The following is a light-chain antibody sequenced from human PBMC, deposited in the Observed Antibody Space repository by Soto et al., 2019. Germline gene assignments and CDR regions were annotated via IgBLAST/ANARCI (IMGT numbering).Light chain of an antibody. CDR1: QSVSSY. J-gene: IGKJ4*01. CDR3: PQRSSRPSLT. V-gene: IGKV3-11*01. Sequence: EIVLTQSPATLSLSPGERATLSCRASQSVSSYLAWYQQKPGQAPRLLIYDASNRATGIPARFSGSGSGTDYPLTISSLEPEDFAVYYCPQRSSRPSLTLGGGTKVEIK. CDR2: DAS.